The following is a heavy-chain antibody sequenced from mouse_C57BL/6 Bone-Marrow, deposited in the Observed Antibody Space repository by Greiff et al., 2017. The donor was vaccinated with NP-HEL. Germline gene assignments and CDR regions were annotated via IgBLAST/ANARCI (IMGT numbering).Heavy chain of an antibody. D-gene: IGHD2-3*01. CDR2: ISNGGGST. CDR3: TDYDGYHPFYAMDY. J-gene: IGHJ4*01. Sequence: EVKLVESGGGLVQPGGSLKLSCAASGFTFSDYYMYLVRQTPEKRLEWVGYISNGGGSTYYPDTVKGRVNISRDNAKNTLYLQMSRLKSENTVKYYCTDYDGYHPFYAMDYWGQGTSDTVSS. V-gene: IGHV5-12*01. CDR1: GFTFSDYY.